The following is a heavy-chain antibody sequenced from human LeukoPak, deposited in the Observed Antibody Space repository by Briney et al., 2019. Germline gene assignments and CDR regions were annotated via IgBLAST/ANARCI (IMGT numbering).Heavy chain of an antibody. Sequence: SETLSLTCTVSGGSINSYYWTWIRQPAGKGLEWIGRIYSSGSTNYNPSLKSRVSMSVDTSKNQFSLKLTSVTAADTAVYYCARGGKATVVTMWGQGILVTVSS. D-gene: IGHD4-23*01. CDR2: IYSSGST. CDR3: ARGGKATVVTM. V-gene: IGHV4-4*07. J-gene: IGHJ4*02. CDR1: GGSINSYY.